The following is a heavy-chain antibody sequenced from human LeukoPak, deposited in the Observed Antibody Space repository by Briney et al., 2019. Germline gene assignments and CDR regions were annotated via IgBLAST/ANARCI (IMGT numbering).Heavy chain of an antibody. CDR2: ISSSGSTI. J-gene: IGHJ6*02. D-gene: IGHD6-13*01. CDR1: GFTFSSYE. CDR3: ARDSSSSGGMDV. Sequence: PGGSLRLSCAASGFTFSSYEMNCVRQAPGKGLEWVSYISSSGSTIYYADSVKGRFTISRDNARNSLYLQMNSLRAEDTAVYYCARDSSSSGGMDVWGQGTTVTVSS. V-gene: IGHV3-48*03.